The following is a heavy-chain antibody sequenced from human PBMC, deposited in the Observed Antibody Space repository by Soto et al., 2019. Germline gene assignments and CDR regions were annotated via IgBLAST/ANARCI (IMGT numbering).Heavy chain of an antibody. CDR3: ARDLNPAYYFDY. CDR1: GGSISSGGYY. V-gene: IGHV4-31*03. Sequence: PSETLSLTCTVSGGSISSGGYYWSWIRQHPGKGLEWIGYIYYGGSTYYNPSLKSRVTISVDTSKNQFSLKLSSVTAADTAVYYCARDLNPAYYFDYWGQGTLVTVSS. CDR2: IYYGGST. J-gene: IGHJ4*02.